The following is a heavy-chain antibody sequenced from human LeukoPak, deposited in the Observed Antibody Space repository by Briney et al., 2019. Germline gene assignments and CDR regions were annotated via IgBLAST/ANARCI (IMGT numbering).Heavy chain of an antibody. V-gene: IGHV3-9*01. CDR2: ISSKSGSV. D-gene: IGHD2-2*01. J-gene: IGHJ4*02. CDR1: GFNFDYYA. Sequence: GRSLRLSCAASGFNFDYYAMHWVRQPPGKGLEWVSGISSKSGSVGYADSVRGRFTISRDDAKDSLYLQMNNLRPDDTALYYCTKEHSSTWKPLDYWGQGTLVTVSS. CDR3: TKEHSSTWKPLDY.